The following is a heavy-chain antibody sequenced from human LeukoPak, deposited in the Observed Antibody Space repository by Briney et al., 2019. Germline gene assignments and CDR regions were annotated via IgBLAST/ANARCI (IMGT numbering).Heavy chain of an antibody. CDR3: ARDRARIVGATKWFDP. CDR1: GYTFTSYY. V-gene: IGHV1-46*01. J-gene: IGHJ5*02. Sequence: ASVKVSCKASGYTFTSYYMHWVRQAPGQGLEWMGIINPSGGSTSYAQKFQGRVTMTRDTSTSTVYMELSSLRSEDTAVYYCARDRARIVGATKWFDPWGQGTLVTVSS. CDR2: INPSGGST. D-gene: IGHD1-26*01.